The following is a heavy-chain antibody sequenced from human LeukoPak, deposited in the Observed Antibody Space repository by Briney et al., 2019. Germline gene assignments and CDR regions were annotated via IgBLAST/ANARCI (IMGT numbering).Heavy chain of an antibody. CDR1: GGSMSSNY. V-gene: IGHV4-59*08. CDR2: IYYSGST. CDR3: ARGYSSSWFYFDS. D-gene: IGHD6-13*01. Sequence: SETLSLTCTVSGGSMSSNYWSWIRQPPGKGLEWIGYIYYSGSTNYNPSLKSRVTISVDTSKNQFSLKLSSVTAADTAVYYCARGYSSSWFYFDSWGQGTLVTVSS. J-gene: IGHJ4*02.